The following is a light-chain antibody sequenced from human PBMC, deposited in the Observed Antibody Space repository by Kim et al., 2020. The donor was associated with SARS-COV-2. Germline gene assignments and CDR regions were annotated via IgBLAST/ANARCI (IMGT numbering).Light chain of an antibody. Sequence: LSLSPGESATLSCRASQSSGSSVAWYQHKPGQAPRLLIYDAFNRATGIPARFSGSGSGTDFTLTISSLEPEDFAVYYCQQRSNWYTFGQGTKLEI. V-gene: IGKV3-11*01. CDR1: QSSGSS. J-gene: IGKJ2*01. CDR3: QQRSNWYT. CDR2: DAF.